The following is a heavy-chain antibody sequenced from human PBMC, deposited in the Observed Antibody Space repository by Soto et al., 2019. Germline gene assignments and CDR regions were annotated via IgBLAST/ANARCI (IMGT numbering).Heavy chain of an antibody. J-gene: IGHJ5*02. CDR1: GFTFSSYS. CDR3: AREGSRGFDP. D-gene: IGHD3-10*01. CDR2: ISSSSSYI. V-gene: IGHV3-21*01. Sequence: GGSLRLSCAASGFTFSSYSMNWVRQAPGKGLEWVSSISSSSSYIYYADSVKGRFTISRDNSKNTLYLQMNSLRAEDTAVYYCAREGSRGFDPWGQGTLVTVSS.